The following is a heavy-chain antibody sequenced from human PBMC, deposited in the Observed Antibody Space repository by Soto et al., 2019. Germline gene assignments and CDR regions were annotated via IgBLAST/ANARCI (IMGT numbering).Heavy chain of an antibody. Sequence: SETLSLTCTVSGGSISSGDYYWSWIRQPPGKGLEWIGYIYYSGSTYYNPSLKSRVTISVDTSKNQFSLKLSSVTAADTAVYYCARIVVVVAATEYYFDYWGQGTLVTVSS. CDR3: ARIVVVVAATEYYFDY. CDR1: GGSISSGDYY. J-gene: IGHJ4*02. D-gene: IGHD2-15*01. V-gene: IGHV4-30-4*01. CDR2: IYYSGST.